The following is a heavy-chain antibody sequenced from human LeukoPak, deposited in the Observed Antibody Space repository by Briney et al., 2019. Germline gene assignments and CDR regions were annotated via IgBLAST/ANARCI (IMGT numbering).Heavy chain of an antibody. D-gene: IGHD3-9*01. CDR3: AKDSDYYDILTGFGYYYGMDV. CDR2: ISYDGSNK. J-gene: IGHJ6*02. V-gene: IGHV3-30*18. Sequence: GGSLRLSCAASGFTFSSYGMHWVRQAPGKGLEWVAVISYDGSNKYYADSVKGRFTISRDNSKHTLYLQMNSLRAEDTAVYYCAKDSDYYDILTGFGYYYGMDVWGQGTTVTVSS. CDR1: GFTFSSYG.